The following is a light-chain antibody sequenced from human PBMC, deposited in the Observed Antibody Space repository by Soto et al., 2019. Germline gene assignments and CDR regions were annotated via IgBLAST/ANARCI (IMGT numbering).Light chain of an antibody. Sequence: EIVLTQSPGTLSLSPGERATLSCRASQSVSSNYLAWYQQKPGQSPRPLIYGASSRATGIPDRFSGSGAGTDFTRTISRLESEDFAVYYCQQYGSSPWTFGQGTKVDIK. CDR3: QQYGSSPWT. J-gene: IGKJ1*01. CDR2: GAS. V-gene: IGKV3-20*01. CDR1: QSVSSNY.